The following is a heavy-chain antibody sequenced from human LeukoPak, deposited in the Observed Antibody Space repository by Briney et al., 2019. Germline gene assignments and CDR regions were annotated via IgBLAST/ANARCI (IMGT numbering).Heavy chain of an antibody. CDR2: IYYSGNT. D-gene: IGHD3-3*01. CDR3: ARDNYDFWSGYDD. Sequence: PSETLNLTCTVSGGSISSYYWSWIRQPPGKRLEWIGYIYYSGNTNYNPSLKSRVTMSVDTSKNQFSLKLSSVTAADTAVYYCARDNYDFWSGYDDWGQGTLVTVSS. V-gene: IGHV4-59*12. J-gene: IGHJ4*02. CDR1: GGSISSYY.